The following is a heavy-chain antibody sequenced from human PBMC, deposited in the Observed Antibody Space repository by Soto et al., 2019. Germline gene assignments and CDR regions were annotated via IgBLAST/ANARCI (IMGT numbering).Heavy chain of an antibody. V-gene: IGHV4-31*03. CDR2: IYYSGST. D-gene: IGHD6-13*01. Sequence: SQTRSHANTVSRGSIGDVGYCWSWNNQHPGKGLEWIGYIYYSGSTYYNPSLKSRVTISVDTSKNQFSLKLSSVTAADTAVYYCARTTIPGSSSLVDYYYYGMDVWGQGTTVTVSS. CDR3: ARTTIPGSSSLVDYYYYGMDV. CDR1: RGSIGDVGYC. J-gene: IGHJ6*01.